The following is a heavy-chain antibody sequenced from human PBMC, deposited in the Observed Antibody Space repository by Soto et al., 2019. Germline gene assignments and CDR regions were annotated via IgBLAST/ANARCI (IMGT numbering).Heavy chain of an antibody. J-gene: IGHJ4*02. CDR3: ARGRYGDY. CDR2: ISAHNGNT. Sequence: QVHLVQSGAEVKKPGASVKVSCKASGYTFTSYGITWVRQAPGQGLEWMGWISAHNGNTDYAQKLQVRLIVTRDTSTSTAYIEMRRLISDDTAVYYCARGRYGDYWGQGDLVTVS. V-gene: IGHV1-18*01. D-gene: IGHD1-1*01. CDR1: GYTFTSYG.